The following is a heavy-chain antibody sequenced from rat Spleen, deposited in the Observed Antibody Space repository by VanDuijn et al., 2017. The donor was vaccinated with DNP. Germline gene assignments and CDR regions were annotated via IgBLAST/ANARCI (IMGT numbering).Heavy chain of an antibody. D-gene: IGHD1-10*01. CDR2: IWAGGST. V-gene: IGHV2-72*01. CDR1: GFSLTSNG. CDR3: YNNYFAY. Sequence: QVQLEESGPGLMQPSETLSLTCTVSGFSLTSNGVGWVRQPLGKGLVWMGTIWAGGSTNYNSPVQSRLTISRDTSKSQIFLTMNSRQTDDTAVYYCYNNYFAYWGQGVMVTVSS. J-gene: IGHJ2*01.